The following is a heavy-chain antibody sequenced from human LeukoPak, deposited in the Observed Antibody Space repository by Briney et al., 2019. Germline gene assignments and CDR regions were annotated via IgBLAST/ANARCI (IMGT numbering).Heavy chain of an antibody. CDR2: INHSGST. V-gene: IGHV4-30-2*01. J-gene: IGHJ4*02. CDR1: GGSISSGDYY. Sequence: SQTLSLTCSVSGGSISSGDYYWSWIRQPPGKGLEWIGEINHSGSTNYTPSLKSRVTISVDTSKNQFSLKLSSVTAADTAVYYCARGPEYSSPLFIDYWGQGTLVTVSS. CDR3: ARGPEYSSPLFIDY. D-gene: IGHD6-6*01.